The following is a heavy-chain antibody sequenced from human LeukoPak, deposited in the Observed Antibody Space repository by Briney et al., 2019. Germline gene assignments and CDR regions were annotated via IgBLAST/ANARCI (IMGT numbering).Heavy chain of an antibody. Sequence: SETLSLTCTVSGGSISSGGYYWSWIRQHPGKGLEWIGYIYYSGSTYYNPSLKSRVTISVDTSKNQFSLKLGSVTAAGTAVYYCARDTRAVTTTGGLWYFDLWGRGTLVTVSS. J-gene: IGHJ2*01. V-gene: IGHV4-31*03. D-gene: IGHD4-17*01. CDR3: ARDTRAVTTTGGLWYFDL. CDR1: GGSISSGGYY. CDR2: IYYSGST.